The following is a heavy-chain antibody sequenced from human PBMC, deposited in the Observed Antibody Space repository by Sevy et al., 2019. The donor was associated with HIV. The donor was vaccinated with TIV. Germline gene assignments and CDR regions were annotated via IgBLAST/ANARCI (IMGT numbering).Heavy chain of an antibody. CDR1: GFTFNTHV. CDR3: AKVLNPALESMMEVTVRSLKGFDV. V-gene: IGHV3-23*01. D-gene: IGHD3-22*01. CDR2: ISGFGNT. Sequence: GGSLRLSCAASGFTFNTHVMNWVRQAPGKGLEWVSSISGFGNTYYADSVRGRFPISRDNAKNTLYLQMNSLRADDTAVYYCAKVLNPALESMMEVTVRSLKGFDVWGQGTMVTVSS. J-gene: IGHJ3*01.